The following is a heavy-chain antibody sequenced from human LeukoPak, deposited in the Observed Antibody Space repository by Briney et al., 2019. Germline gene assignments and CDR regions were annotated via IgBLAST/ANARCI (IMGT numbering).Heavy chain of an antibody. J-gene: IGHJ4*02. CDR2: ISGSGGST. V-gene: IGHV3-23*01. D-gene: IGHD2-21*02. CDR3: AKDQNIVVVTAIIDY. CDR1: GFTFSSYA. Sequence: GGSLRLSCAASGFTFSSYAMSWVRQAPGKGLDWVSAISGSGGSTYYADSVKGRFTISRDNSKNTLYLQMNSLRAEDTAVYYCAKDQNIVVVTAIIDYWGQGTLVTVSS.